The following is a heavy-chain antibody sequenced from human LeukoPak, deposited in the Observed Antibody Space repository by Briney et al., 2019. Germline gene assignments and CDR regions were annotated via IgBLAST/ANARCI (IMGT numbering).Heavy chain of an antibody. CDR1: GYTFTSYD. D-gene: IGHD2-2*02. Sequence: VASVKVSCKASGYTFTSYDINWVRQATGQGLEWMGWMNPNSGNTGYAQKFQGRVTMTRNTSISTAYMELSSLRSEDTAVYYCARRQYCSSTSCYSYYYYYMDVWGKGTTVTVSS. V-gene: IGHV1-8*01. J-gene: IGHJ6*03. CDR3: ARRQYCSSTSCYSYYYYYMDV. CDR2: MNPNSGNT.